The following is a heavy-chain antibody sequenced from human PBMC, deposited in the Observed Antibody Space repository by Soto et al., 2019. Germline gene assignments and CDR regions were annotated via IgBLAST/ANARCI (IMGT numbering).Heavy chain of an antibody. V-gene: IGHV3-30*03. CDR2: ISRDGSTM. CDR1: GVTLSNLG. CDR3: VGEVASGY. J-gene: IGHJ4*02. D-gene: IGHD2-21*01. Sequence: QVQLVESGGGVVQPGRSLRLSCAASGVTLSNLGMHWVRQAPGKGLEWVAVISRDGSTMFYADSVKGRFTISRDSSRNTLYLQTNSLRAEDTAVYHCVGEVASGYWGQGTLVTVSS.